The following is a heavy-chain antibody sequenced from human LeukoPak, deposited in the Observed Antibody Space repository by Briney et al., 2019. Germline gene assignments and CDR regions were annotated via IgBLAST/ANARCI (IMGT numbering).Heavy chain of an antibody. Sequence: GGSLRLSCAASGFTFSSYAMSWVRQAPGKGLEWVSTISASGGHTYYADSVKGRFSISRDNSKNTLYVQMNSLRVEDTAVYYCAKRDKVSGSYYHSFDYWGQGTLVTVSS. J-gene: IGHJ4*02. CDR3: AKRDKVSGSYYHSFDY. CDR2: ISASGGHT. D-gene: IGHD3-10*01. V-gene: IGHV3-23*01. CDR1: GFTFSSYA.